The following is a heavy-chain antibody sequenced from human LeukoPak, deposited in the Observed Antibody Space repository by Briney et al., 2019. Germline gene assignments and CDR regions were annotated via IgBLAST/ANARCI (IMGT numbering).Heavy chain of an antibody. V-gene: IGHV3-43*02. J-gene: IGHJ4*02. CDR2: ISGDGGST. D-gene: IGHD3-9*01. CDR3: AKDGYFDWLPKRGLGY. CDR1: GFTFDDYA. Sequence: GGSLRLSCAASGFTFDDYAMHWVRQAPGKGLEWVSLISGDGGSTYYADSVKGRFTISRDNSKNSLYLQMNSLRTEDTALCYCAKDGYFDWLPKRGLGYWGQGTLVTVSS.